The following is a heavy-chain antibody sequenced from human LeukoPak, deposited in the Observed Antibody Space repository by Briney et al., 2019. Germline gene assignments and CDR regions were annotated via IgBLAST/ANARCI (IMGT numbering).Heavy chain of an antibody. CDR1: GFTFDDYS. CDR2: ISWNSGSA. Sequence: PGGSLRLSCAASGFTFDDYSMHWVRQAPGRGLEWVAGISWNSGSAGYADSVKGRFTISRDNAKKSLFLQMNSLRTEDMALYYCAKDRTYSGYDALDHWGQGTLVTVSS. J-gene: IGHJ4*02. CDR3: AKDRTYSGYDALDH. D-gene: IGHD5-12*01. V-gene: IGHV3-9*03.